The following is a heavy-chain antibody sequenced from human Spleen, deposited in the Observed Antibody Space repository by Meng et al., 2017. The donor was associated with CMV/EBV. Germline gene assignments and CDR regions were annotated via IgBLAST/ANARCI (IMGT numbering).Heavy chain of an antibody. Sequence: GESLKISCAASGFTVSSNYMSWVRQAPGKGLEWVSVIYSGGSTYYADSVKGRFTISRDNSKNTLYLQMNSLRAEDTAVYYCARDDNLPTSYDFWSGYYYNYYYGMDVWGQGTTVTVSS. J-gene: IGHJ6*02. CDR2: IYSGGST. CDR3: ARDDNLPTSYDFWSGYYYNYYYGMDV. CDR1: GFTVSSNY. V-gene: IGHV3-53*01. D-gene: IGHD3-3*01.